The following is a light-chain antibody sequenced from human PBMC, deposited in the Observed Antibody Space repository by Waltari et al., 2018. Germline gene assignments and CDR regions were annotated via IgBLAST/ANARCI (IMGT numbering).Light chain of an antibody. CDR1: SNDVGGYNS. V-gene: IGLV2-14*01. J-gene: IGLJ2*01. CDR3: GSQSSKDVGL. CDR2: DVS. Sequence: QSALTQPASVSGSPGQSVTIFCAGTSNDVGGYNSVSWYQEHPGQAPRVIIYDVSDPPSGVSDRFSGSKSGNTASLTISGLQAEDEADYYCGSQSSKDVGLVGGGTKLTVL.